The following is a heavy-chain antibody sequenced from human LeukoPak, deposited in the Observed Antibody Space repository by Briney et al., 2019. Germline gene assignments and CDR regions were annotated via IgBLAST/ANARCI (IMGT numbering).Heavy chain of an antibody. CDR3: ARVSYSYPTD. CDR2: IYYSGST. V-gene: IGHV4-59*01. CDR1: GGSISSYY. D-gene: IGHD5-18*01. Sequence: SETLSLTCTVSGGSISSYYWSWLRQPPGKGLEWIGYIYYSGSTNYNPPLTSRVNISVDMSKNQFSLKLSSVTAADTAVYYCARVSYSYPTDWGQGTLVTVSS. J-gene: IGHJ4*02.